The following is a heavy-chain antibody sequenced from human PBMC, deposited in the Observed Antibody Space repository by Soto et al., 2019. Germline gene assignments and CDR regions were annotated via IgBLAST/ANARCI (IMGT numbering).Heavy chain of an antibody. CDR1: GFTVSSNY. D-gene: IGHD6-13*01. J-gene: IGHJ1*01. CDR3: ASSWYPQH. Sequence: HPGGSLRLSCASSGFTVSSNYMSWVRQAPGKGLEWVSVIYSGGSTYYADSVKGRLTISRDNSKNTLYLQMNSLRAEDTAVYYCASSWYPQHWGQGTLVTVSS. CDR2: IYSGGST. V-gene: IGHV3-66*01.